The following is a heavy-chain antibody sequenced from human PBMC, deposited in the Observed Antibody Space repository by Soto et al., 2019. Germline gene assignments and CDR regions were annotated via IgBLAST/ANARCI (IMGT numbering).Heavy chain of an antibody. D-gene: IGHD3-3*02. CDR2: IIPILGIA. Sequence: GASVKVSCKASGGTFSSYTISWVRQAPGQGLGWMGRIIPILGIANYAQKFQGRVTITADKSTSTAYMELSSLRSEDTAVYYCASLAIDGSFDWFDPWGQGTLVTVSS. V-gene: IGHV1-69*02. CDR3: ASLAIDGSFDWFDP. J-gene: IGHJ5*02. CDR1: GGTFSSYT.